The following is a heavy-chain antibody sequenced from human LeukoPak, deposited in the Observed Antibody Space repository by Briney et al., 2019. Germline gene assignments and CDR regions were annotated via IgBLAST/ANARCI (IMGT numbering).Heavy chain of an antibody. Sequence: PGGSLRLSCAASGFTFSAYWMKWVRQAPGKGLEWVADITPDGNEKYYVDSVKGRFTISRDNAKNLLYLLMNGLRAEDTAVYYCLSAGFTGDDSWGQGTLVTVSS. CDR3: LSAGFTGDDS. V-gene: IGHV3-7*05. CDR2: ITPDGNEK. J-gene: IGHJ4*02. D-gene: IGHD6-13*01. CDR1: GFTFSAYW.